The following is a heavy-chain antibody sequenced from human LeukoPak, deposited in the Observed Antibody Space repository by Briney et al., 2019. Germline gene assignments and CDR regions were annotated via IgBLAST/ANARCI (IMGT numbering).Heavy chain of an antibody. CDR3: ARDAQTRDGYNE. CDR1: GYTFTGYY. J-gene: IGHJ4*02. CDR2: INPSSGGT. D-gene: IGHD5-24*01. Sequence: ASVKVSCKASGYTFTGYYMHWVRQAPGQGLEWMGWINPSSGGTNYAQKFQGRVTMTRDTSISTAYMELSRLRSDDTAVYYCARDAQTRDGYNEWGQGTLVTVSS. V-gene: IGHV1-2*02.